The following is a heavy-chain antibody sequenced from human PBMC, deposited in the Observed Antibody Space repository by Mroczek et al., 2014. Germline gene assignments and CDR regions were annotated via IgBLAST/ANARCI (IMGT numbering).Heavy chain of an antibody. Sequence: QVQLQQSGGGVVQPGRSLRSPVQPLDSPSVAMLCTGSARLQARGLEWVAVISYDGSNKYYADSVKGRFTISRDNSKNTLYLQMNSLRAEDTAVYYCAREDTAMVSFDYWGQGTLVTVSS. CDR1: DSPSVAML. J-gene: IGHJ4*02. CDR3: AREDTAMVSFDY. D-gene: IGHD5-18*01. V-gene: IGHV3-30-3*01. CDR2: ISYDGSNK.